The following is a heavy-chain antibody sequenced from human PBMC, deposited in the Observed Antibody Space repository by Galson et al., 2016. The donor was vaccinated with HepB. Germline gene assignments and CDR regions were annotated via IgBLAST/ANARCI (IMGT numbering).Heavy chain of an antibody. Sequence: SLRLSCAASGFIFNNYGMHWVRQAPGKGLEWVALIWYDGSNKYYTDSAKGRFTISRDNSKNTLYLQMNNLRADDTAIYYCARDKEWLDYIDYWGQGILVTVSS. CDR2: IWYDGSNK. J-gene: IGHJ4*02. CDR1: GFIFNNYG. D-gene: IGHD3-3*01. V-gene: IGHV3-33*01. CDR3: ARDKEWLDYIDY.